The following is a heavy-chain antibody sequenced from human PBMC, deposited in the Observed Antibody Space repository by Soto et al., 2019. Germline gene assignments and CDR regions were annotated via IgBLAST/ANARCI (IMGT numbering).Heavy chain of an antibody. Sequence: GGSLRLSCAASGFTFSSFWMDWVCQAPGKGLEWVANISPDGSEKHYVDSVKGRFTISRDNARNSLYLQMSSLTAEDSALYYCSRSLNSWGQGTRVTAPQ. CDR3: SRSLNS. J-gene: IGHJ4*02. CDR2: ISPDGSEK. V-gene: IGHV3-7*01. CDR1: GFTFSSFW.